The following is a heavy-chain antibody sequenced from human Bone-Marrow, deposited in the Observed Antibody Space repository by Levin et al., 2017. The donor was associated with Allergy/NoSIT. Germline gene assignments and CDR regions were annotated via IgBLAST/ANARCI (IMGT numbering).Heavy chain of an antibody. D-gene: IGHD4-11*01. J-gene: IGHJ5*02. CDR1: GFIFSNYA. V-gene: IGHV3-30-3*01. Sequence: GGSLRLSCVASGFIFSNYAMHWVRQAPGKGLEWVAVISYDGSQRYYPDSVKGRFTISRDNSKNTLYLQMNSLRAEDTAVYYCARTYSNYGWFDPWGQGTLVTVSS. CDR3: ARTYSNYGWFDP. CDR2: ISYDGSQR.